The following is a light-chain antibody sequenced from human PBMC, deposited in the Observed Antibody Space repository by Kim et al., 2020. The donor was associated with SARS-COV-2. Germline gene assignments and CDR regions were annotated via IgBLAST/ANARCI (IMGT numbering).Light chain of an antibody. CDR2: YAS. J-gene: IGKJ1*01. CDR1: QSITTW. CDR3: QQYSESSWT. Sequence: DIQMTQSPSTLSASVGDRVTITCRASQSITTWLAWYQQKPGKAPKLLIYYASTLEGGVPSRFSGSGSGTEFTLTISSLQPDDFATYYCQQYSESSWTFGQGTKVDIK. V-gene: IGKV1-5*01.